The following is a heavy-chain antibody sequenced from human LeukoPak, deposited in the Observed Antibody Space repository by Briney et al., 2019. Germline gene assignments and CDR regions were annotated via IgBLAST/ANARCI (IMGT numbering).Heavy chain of an antibody. Sequence: GRSLRLSCAASGFTFSSYAMHWVRQAPGKGLEWVAVISYDGSNKYYADSVKGRFTISRDNSKNTLYLQMDILKTEDTAVYYCTGNYYGSGSYADFDYWGQGTLVTVSS. V-gene: IGHV3-30*04. CDR3: TGNYYGSGSYADFDY. D-gene: IGHD3-10*01. CDR1: GFTFSSYA. J-gene: IGHJ4*02. CDR2: ISYDGSNK.